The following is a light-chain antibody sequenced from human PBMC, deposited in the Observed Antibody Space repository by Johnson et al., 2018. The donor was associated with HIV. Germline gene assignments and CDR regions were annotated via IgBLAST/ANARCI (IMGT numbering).Light chain of an antibody. Sequence: QSVLTQPPSVSAAPGQKVSISCSGSSSNIGDNYVSWYQQVPGTATKLLIYEDTKRPSGIPDRFSGSKSGKSATLGITGLQPGDEADYYCATWDSSLSAGGVFGTGTKVTVL. J-gene: IGLJ1*01. CDR1: SSNIGDNY. V-gene: IGLV1-51*02. CDR2: EDT. CDR3: ATWDSSLSAGGV.